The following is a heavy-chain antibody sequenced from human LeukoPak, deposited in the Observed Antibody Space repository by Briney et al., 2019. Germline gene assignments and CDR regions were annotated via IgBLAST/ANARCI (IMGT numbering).Heavy chain of an antibody. J-gene: IGHJ4*02. CDR3: ARLDFDDYVWGNCRYFDY. CDR2: IYYSGST. CDR1: GGSISSYY. Sequence: PSETLSLTCTVSGGSISSYYWSWIRQPPGKGLEWIGYIYYSGSTNYNPSLKSRVTISVDTSKNQFSLKLSSVTAADTAVYYCARLDFDDYVWGNCRYFDYWGQGTLVTVSS. D-gene: IGHD3-16*02. V-gene: IGHV4-59*01.